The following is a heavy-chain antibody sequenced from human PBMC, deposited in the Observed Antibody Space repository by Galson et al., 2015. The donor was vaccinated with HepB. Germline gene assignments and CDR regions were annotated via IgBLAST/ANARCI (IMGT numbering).Heavy chain of an antibody. D-gene: IGHD1-26*01. CDR1: GGTFSSYT. Sequence: SVKVSCKASGGTFSSYTISWVRQAPGQGLEWMGRIIPILGIANYAQKFQGRVTITADKSTSTAYMELSSLRSEDSAVYYCARNPGIVGATAGFDYWGQGTLVTVSS. CDR2: IIPILGIA. J-gene: IGHJ4*02. CDR3: ARNPGIVGATAGFDY. V-gene: IGHV1-69*02.